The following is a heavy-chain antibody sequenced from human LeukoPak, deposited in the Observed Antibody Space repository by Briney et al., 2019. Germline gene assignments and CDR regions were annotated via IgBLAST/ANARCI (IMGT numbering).Heavy chain of an antibody. CDR1: GFTFSSYW. V-gene: IGHV3-74*01. J-gene: IGHJ1*01. CDR3: ARSYSSSWYSYFQH. Sequence: GGSLRLSCAASGFTFSSYWMHWVRQAPGKGLVWVSRINTDGSSTSYADSVKGRFTISRDNSKNTLYLQMNSLRAEDTAVYYCARSYSSSWYSYFQHWGQGTLVTVSS. CDR2: INTDGSST. D-gene: IGHD6-13*01.